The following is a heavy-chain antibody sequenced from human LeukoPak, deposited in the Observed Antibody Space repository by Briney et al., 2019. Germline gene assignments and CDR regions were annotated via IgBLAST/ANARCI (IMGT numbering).Heavy chain of an antibody. CDR2: INPNSGGT. Sequence: ASVKVSCKASGYTFTGYYMHWVRQAPGRGLEWMGWINPNSGGTNYARKFQGRVIMTRDTSISTAYMELSRLRSDDTAVYYCVMSGDYVYRGVYWGQGTLVTVSS. V-gene: IGHV1-2*02. CDR3: VMSGDYVYRGVY. D-gene: IGHD4-17*01. J-gene: IGHJ4*02. CDR1: GYTFTGYY.